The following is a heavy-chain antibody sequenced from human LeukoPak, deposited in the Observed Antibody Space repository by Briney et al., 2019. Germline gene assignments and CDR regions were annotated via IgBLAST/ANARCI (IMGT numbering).Heavy chain of an antibody. V-gene: IGHV3-43*02. CDR1: GFTFDDYA. D-gene: IGHD1-26*01. Sequence: GGSLRLSCAASGFTFDDYAMHCVRQAPGKGPEWVSLISGDSTYYADSVKGRFTISRDNSKNSLYLQMNSLRTEDTALYYCAKSRATDFDYWGQRTLVTVSS. CDR3: AKSRATDFDY. CDR2: ISGDST. J-gene: IGHJ4*02.